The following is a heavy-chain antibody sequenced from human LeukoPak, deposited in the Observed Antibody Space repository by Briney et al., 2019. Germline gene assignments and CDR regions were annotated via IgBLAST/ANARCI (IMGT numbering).Heavy chain of an antibody. CDR1: GASISTYY. D-gene: IGHD2-21*02. J-gene: IGHJ4*02. V-gene: IGHV4-59*01. CDR3: ATDHGDSKIRD. CDR2: IYNSGTT. Sequence: PSETLSPTCTVSGASISTYYCSWIRQPPGKGLEWFGNIYNSGTTDYNSSPKGQATISVDTSKNHFTLRLSSVTAADTAMYYCATDHGDSKIRDWGQGTLVTVSS.